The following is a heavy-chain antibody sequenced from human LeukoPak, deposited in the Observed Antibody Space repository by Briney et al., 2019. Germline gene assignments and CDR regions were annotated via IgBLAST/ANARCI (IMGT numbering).Heavy chain of an antibody. V-gene: IGHV3-23*01. J-gene: IGHJ3*02. CDR3: AAPLYSSSWRDAFDI. CDR2: ISGSGGST. D-gene: IGHD6-13*01. CDR1: GFTFSDYW. Sequence: PGGSLRLSCAASGFTFSDYWMGWVRQPPGKGLEWVSAISGSGGSTYYADSVKGRFTISRDNSKNTLYLQMNSLRAEDTAVYYCAAPLYSSSWRDAFDIWGQGTMVTVSS.